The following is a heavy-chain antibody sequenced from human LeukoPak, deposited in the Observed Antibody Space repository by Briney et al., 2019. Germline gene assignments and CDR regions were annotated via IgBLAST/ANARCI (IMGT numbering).Heavy chain of an antibody. CDR2: IYYSGST. CDR3: ASLSRSGSYPDY. CDR1: GGSISSYY. D-gene: IGHD1-26*01. J-gene: IGHJ4*02. Sequence: SETLSLTCTVSGGSISSYYWSWIRQPAGKGLEWIGSIYYSGSTYYNPSLKSRVTISVDTSKNQFSLKLSSVTAADTAVYYCASLSRSGSYPDYWGQGTLVTVSS. V-gene: IGHV4-4*07.